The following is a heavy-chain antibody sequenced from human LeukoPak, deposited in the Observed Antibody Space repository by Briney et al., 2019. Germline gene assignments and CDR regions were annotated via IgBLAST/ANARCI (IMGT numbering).Heavy chain of an antibody. CDR3: AREGYCSGGSCYSWAYFDY. CDR2: IYYSGST. V-gene: IGHV4-39*01. J-gene: IGHJ4*02. Sequence: SETLSLTCTVSGGSISSSSYYWGWIRQPPGKGLEWIGSIYYSGSTYYNPSLKSRVTISVDTSKNQFSLKLSSVTAADTAVYYCAREGYCSGGSCYSWAYFDYWGQRTLVTVSS. D-gene: IGHD2-15*01. CDR1: GGSISSSSYY.